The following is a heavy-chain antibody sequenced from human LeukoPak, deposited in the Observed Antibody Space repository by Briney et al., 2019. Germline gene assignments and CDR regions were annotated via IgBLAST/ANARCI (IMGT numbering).Heavy chain of an antibody. CDR2: INWNGGST. CDR1: GFTFDDYG. D-gene: IGHD6-6*01. CDR3: ARGMGSSETFDY. J-gene: IGHJ4*02. V-gene: IGHV3-20*01. Sequence: GGSLRLSCAASGFTFDDYGMSWVRQAPGKGLEWVSGINWNGGSTGYADSVKGRFTISRDNAKNSLYLQMNSLRAEDTALYHCARGMGSSETFDYWGQGTLVTVSS.